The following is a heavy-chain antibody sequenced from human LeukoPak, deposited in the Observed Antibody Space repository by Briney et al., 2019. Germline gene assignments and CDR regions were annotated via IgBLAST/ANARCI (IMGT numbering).Heavy chain of an antibody. CDR2: IYPGDSDT. CDR3: ATLRSGYYYDYFDY. J-gene: IGHJ4*02. D-gene: IGHD3-22*01. CDR1: GYSFTNYW. V-gene: IGHV5-51*01. Sequence: GESLKISCKGSGYSFTNYWIGWVRQMPGKGLEWMGIIYPGDSDTKYSPSFQGQVTISADKSISTAYLQWSSLKASDAAMYYCATLRSGYYYDYFDYWGQGTLVTVSS.